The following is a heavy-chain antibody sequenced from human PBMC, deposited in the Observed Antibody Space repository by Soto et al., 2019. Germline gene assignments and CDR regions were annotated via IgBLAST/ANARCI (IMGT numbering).Heavy chain of an antibody. CDR3: ATSRLRDRAAADFDY. CDR1: DFSFTSHG. J-gene: IGHJ4*02. D-gene: IGHD6-25*01. CDR2: ISLNNGGT. V-gene: IGHV1-18*04. Sequence: ASVKVSCKAYDFSFTSHGISWVRQAPGQGLEWMGWISLNNGGTNYAQQFQGRVTMTTDTSISTAYMELTRLTSDDTAVYFCATSRLRDRAAADFDYWGQGTLVTVSS.